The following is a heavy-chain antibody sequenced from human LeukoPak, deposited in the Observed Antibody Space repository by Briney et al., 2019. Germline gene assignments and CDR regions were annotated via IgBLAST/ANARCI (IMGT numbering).Heavy chain of an antibody. CDR2: IYHSGST. D-gene: IGHD6-13*01. Sequence: PSETLSLTCAVSGGSISSSNWWSWVRQPPGKGLEWIGEIYHSGSTNYNPSLKSRVTISVDKSKNQFSLKLSSVTAADTAVYYCASGPSIAAAGKDYWGQGTLVTVSS. CDR3: ASGPSIAAAGKDY. J-gene: IGHJ4*02. CDR1: GGSISSSNW. V-gene: IGHV4-4*02.